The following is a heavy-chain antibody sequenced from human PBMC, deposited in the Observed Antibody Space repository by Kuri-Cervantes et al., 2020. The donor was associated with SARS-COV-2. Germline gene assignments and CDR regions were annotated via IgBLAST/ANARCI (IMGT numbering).Heavy chain of an antibody. Sequence: LSLTCAASGFTFSSYAMSWVRQAPGKGLEWVSAISGSGGSTYYADSVKGRFTISRDNSKNTLYLQMNSLRAEDTAVYYCARDRPEVVPLYYFNSWGQGTLVTVSS. V-gene: IGHV3-23*01. CDR2: ISGSGGST. D-gene: IGHD3-22*01. CDR1: GFTFSSYA. CDR3: ARDRPEVVPLYYFNS. J-gene: IGHJ4*02.